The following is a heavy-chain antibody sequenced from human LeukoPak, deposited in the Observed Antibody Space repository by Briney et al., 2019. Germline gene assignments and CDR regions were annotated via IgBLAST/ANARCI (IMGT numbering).Heavy chain of an antibody. CDR3: SRGSVWVSVH. V-gene: IGHV3-49*03. Sequence: PGRYLRLSCTASGFSFGAYLMSWFRQAPGKGLEGIGFISGGTTEYAASVKGRFTISRDDSTSIAYLQMNSLTTEDAAVYYCSRGSVWVSVHWGQGTLVTVSS. J-gene: IGHJ4*01. CDR1: GFSFGAYL. CDR2: ISGGTT. D-gene: IGHD5/OR15-5a*01.